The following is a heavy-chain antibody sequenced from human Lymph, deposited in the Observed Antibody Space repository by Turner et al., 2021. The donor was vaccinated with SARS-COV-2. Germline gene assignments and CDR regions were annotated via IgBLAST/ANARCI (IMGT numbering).Heavy chain of an antibody. Sequence: EVQLLESGGGLVQSGGSMSLSCAASGFTFSSYGIIWVRQAPGKGLEWVSVISGSGGSTYYADSVKGRFNISRDNSKNTLYLQMNSLRAEDTAVYYCAKDRVVPPAIWNYYYYYGMDVWGQGTTVTVSS. V-gene: IGHV3-23*01. CDR2: ISGSGGST. J-gene: IGHJ6*02. D-gene: IGHD2-2*02. CDR3: AKDRVVPPAIWNYYYYYGMDV. CDR1: GFTFSSYG.